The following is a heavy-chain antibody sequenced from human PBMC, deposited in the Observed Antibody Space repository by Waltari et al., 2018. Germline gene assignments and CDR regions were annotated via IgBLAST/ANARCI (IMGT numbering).Heavy chain of an antibody. CDR1: GFTVSSNY. J-gene: IGHJ4*02. CDR3: ARGAVVVIATPYYFDY. D-gene: IGHD2-21*01. CDR2: IDSGVST. Sequence: EVQLVESGGGLIQPGGSLRLSCAASGFTVSSNYMSWVRQAPGKGLEWVSVIDSGVSTYYATSVKGRFTISRDNSKNTLYLQMNSLRAEDTAVYYCARGAVVVIATPYYFDYWGQGTLVTVSS. V-gene: IGHV3-53*01.